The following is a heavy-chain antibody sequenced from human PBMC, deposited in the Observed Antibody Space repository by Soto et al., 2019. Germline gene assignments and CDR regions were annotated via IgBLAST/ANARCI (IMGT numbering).Heavy chain of an antibody. CDR2: IWYDGSNK. CDR1: GFTFSSYG. CDR3: ARGYSSSWNFDY. V-gene: IGHV3-33*01. D-gene: IGHD6-13*01. J-gene: IGHJ4*02. Sequence: QVQLVESGGGVVQPGRSLRLSCAASGFTFSSYGMHWVRQAPGKGLEWVAVIWYDGSNKYYADSVKGRFTISRDNSKNTLYLQMNSLRAEDTAGYYCARGYSSSWNFDYWGQGTLVTVSS.